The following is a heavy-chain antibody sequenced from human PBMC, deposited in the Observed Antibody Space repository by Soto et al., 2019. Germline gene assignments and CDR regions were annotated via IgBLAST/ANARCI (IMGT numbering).Heavy chain of an antibody. J-gene: IGHJ4*02. CDR2: INGRGDNT. V-gene: IGHV3-23*01. CDR1: XFXFXSYA. CDR3: AKDREDYFGSGRLFDY. D-gene: IGHD3-10*01. Sequence: EVQVLESGGGLVQPGGSLRLSCAASXFXFXSYAMSWVRQAPGKGLEWVSAINGRGDNTYYADSVKGRFTISRDNSKNTLYLQMNSLRAEDTAVYYCAKDREDYFGSGRLFDYWGQGTLVTVSS.